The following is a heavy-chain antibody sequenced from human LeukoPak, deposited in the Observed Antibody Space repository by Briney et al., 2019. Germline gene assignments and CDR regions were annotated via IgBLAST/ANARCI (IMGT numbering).Heavy chain of an antibody. V-gene: IGHV3-64*01. J-gene: IGHJ3*02. CDR3: ARVGGTDAFDI. CDR1: GFTLSDYS. CDR2: INYGGGST. Sequence: GGSLRLSCAAFGFTLSDYSMHWVRQAPGKGLEYVSAINYGGGSTYYANSVKDRFTISRDNSKNTLSLQMGSLRAEDMAVYYCARVGGTDAFDIWGQGTIVTVSS. D-gene: IGHD2-15*01.